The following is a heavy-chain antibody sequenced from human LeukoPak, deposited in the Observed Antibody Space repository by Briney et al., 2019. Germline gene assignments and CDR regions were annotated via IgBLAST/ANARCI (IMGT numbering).Heavy chain of an antibody. V-gene: IGHV4-39*01. CDR2: IYYSGTT. CDR1: GGSISSSSYY. CDR3: ARRGFGEFRWFDP. D-gene: IGHD3-10*01. Sequence: SETLSLTCTVSGGSISSSSYYWGWIRQPPGKGLEWIGSIYYSGTTHYNPSLKSRVTISVDTSKNQFSLKLSSVTAADTAVYYCARRGFGEFRWFDPWGQGTLVTVSS. J-gene: IGHJ5*02.